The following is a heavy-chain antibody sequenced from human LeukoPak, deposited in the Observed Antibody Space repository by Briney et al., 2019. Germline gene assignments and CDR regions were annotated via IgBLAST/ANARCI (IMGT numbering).Heavy chain of an antibody. Sequence: ASVKVSCKASGYTFTSYYMLWVGQAPGQGLEWMGWISAYNGNTNYAQKLQGRVTMTTDTSTSTAYMELRSLRSDDTAVYYCASGTHSTYFDYWGQGTLVTVSS. CDR2: ISAYNGNT. V-gene: IGHV1-18*04. CDR1: GYTFTSYY. D-gene: IGHD1-1*01. J-gene: IGHJ4*02. CDR3: ASGTHSTYFDY.